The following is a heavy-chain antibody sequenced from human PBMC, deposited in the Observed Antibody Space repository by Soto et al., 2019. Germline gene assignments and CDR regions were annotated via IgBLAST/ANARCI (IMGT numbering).Heavy chain of an antibody. CDR3: ARRVPAAPNWFDP. V-gene: IGHV4-4*02. D-gene: IGHD2-2*01. Sequence: SETLSLTCAVSGGSISSGTWWSWVRRPPGRGLEWIGEIYHSGSPNYNPSLKSRVTMSVDKSKNLFSLRLSSVTAADSALYYCARRVPAAPNWFDPWGQGTLVTVSS. CDR2: IYHSGSP. J-gene: IGHJ5*02. CDR1: GGSISSGTW.